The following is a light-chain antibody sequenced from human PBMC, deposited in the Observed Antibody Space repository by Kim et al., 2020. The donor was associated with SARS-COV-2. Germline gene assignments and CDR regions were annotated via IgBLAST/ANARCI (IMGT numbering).Light chain of an antibody. CDR2: DAF. J-gene: IGKJ1*01. Sequence: EIVMTQSPGTLSVSPGERATLSCRASQSVSIDLAWYQKKPGQAPRLLIYDAFSRASGVAVRFSGSGSGTEFTLTISSLQSEDFAVYYCQQYNKWPWTFGQGTKVDIK. CDR1: QSVSID. CDR3: QQYNKWPWT. V-gene: IGKV3-15*01.